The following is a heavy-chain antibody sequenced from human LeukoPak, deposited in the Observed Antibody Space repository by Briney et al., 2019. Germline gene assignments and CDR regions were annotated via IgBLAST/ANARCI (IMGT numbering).Heavy chain of an antibody. Sequence: SVKVSCKASGGTFSSYAVSWVRQAPGQGLEWMGRIIPILGIANYAQKFQGRVTITADKSTSTAYMELSSLRSEDTAVYYCARAPITMRGPGYYYYGMDVWGQGTTVTVSS. V-gene: IGHV1-69*04. CDR2: IIPILGIA. CDR3: ARAPITMRGPGYYYYGMDV. CDR1: GGTFSSYA. D-gene: IGHD3-22*01. J-gene: IGHJ6*02.